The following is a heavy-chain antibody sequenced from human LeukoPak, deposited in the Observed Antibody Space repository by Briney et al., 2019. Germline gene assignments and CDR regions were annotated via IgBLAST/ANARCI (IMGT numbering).Heavy chain of an antibody. J-gene: IGHJ4*02. V-gene: IGHV3-33*01. D-gene: IGHD6-13*01. CDR1: GFTFSSYG. CDR2: IWYDGSNK. CDR3: AREKQLSTNFDY. Sequence: PGGSLRLSCAAPGFTFSSYGMHWVRQAPGKGLEWVAVIWYDGSNKYYADSVKGRFTISRDNSKNTLYLQMNSLRAEDTAVYYCAREKQLSTNFDYWGQGTLVTVSS.